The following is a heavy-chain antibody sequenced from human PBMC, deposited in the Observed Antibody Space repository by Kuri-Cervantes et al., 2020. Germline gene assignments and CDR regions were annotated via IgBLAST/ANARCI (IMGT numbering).Heavy chain of an antibody. J-gene: IGHJ4*02. CDR3: AKSAGDYAPLDY. CDR2: IYTGGTT. CDR1: GFIVSRKY. V-gene: IGHV3-53*01. D-gene: IGHD4-17*01. Sequence: GESLKISRAVSGFIVSRKYMNWVRQAPGKGLEWVSVIYTGGTTYYADSVKGRFTLSRDDSKNTLYFQMNSLRAEDTAVYYCAKSAGDYAPLDYWGQGTLVTVSS.